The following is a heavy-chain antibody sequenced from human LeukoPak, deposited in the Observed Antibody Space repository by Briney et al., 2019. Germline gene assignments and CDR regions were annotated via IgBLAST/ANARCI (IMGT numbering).Heavy chain of an antibody. Sequence: GGSLRLSCAASGFAFSNYWMHWVRQAPGKGLEWVSRINSDGSSTRYADSVKGRFTISRDNAKNSLYLQMNSLRAEDTAVYYCARTHPAAGTWGTFDIWGQGTMVTVSS. J-gene: IGHJ3*02. D-gene: IGHD6-13*01. CDR2: INSDGSST. V-gene: IGHV3-74*01. CDR3: ARTHPAAGTWGTFDI. CDR1: GFAFSNYW.